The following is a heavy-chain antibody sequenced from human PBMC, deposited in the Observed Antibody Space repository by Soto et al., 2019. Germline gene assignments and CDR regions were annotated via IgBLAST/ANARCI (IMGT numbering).Heavy chain of an antibody. J-gene: IGHJ5*02. D-gene: IGHD6-13*01. V-gene: IGHV1-8*01. CDR2: MNPNSGNT. Sequence: QVQLVQSGAEVKKPGASVKVSCKASGYTFTSYDINWVRQATGQGLEWMGWMNPNSGNTGYAQKFQGRVTMTRNTXXSTAYMELSSLRSEDTAVYYCAIRVWGQQLVNFAPWGQGTLVTVSS. CDR3: AIRVWGQQLVNFAP. CDR1: GYTFTSYD.